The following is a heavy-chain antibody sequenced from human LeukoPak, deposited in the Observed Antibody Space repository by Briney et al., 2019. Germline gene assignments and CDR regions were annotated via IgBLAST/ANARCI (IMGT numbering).Heavy chain of an antibody. V-gene: IGHV5-51*01. Sequence: GEPLKISCKASGYSFTSYWIGWVRHMPGKGLEWMGIIYPDDSDTRYSTSFQGQVTLSADTPTSTAYLRWRSLKPPHTPMYYCSRLVDTTMVDYWGQGSLVTVSS. D-gene: IGHD5-18*01. CDR1: GYSFTSYW. CDR3: SRLVDTTMVDY. CDR2: IYPDDSDT. J-gene: IGHJ4*02.